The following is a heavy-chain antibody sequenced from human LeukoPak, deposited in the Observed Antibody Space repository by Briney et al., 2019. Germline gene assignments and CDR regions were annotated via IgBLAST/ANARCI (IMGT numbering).Heavy chain of an antibody. D-gene: IGHD3-10*02. CDR2: IKEDGSEK. V-gene: IGHV3-7*01. J-gene: IGHJ6*04. CDR3: AELGITMIGGV. CDR1: GFTFSSYW. Sequence: GGSLRLSCAASGFTFSSYWMSWVRQAPGKGLEWVANIKEDGSEKYYVDSVKGRFTISRDNAKNSLYLQMNSLRAEDTAVFYCAELGITMIGGVWGKGTTVTISS.